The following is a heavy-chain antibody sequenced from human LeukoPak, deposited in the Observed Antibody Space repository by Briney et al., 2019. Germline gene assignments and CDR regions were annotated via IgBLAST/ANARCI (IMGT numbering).Heavy chain of an antibody. CDR3: ARGAVRGVIIDYYYYGMDV. V-gene: IGHV1-69*13. J-gene: IGHJ6*02. D-gene: IGHD3-10*01. CDR2: IIPIFGTA. Sequence: SVKVSCKASGGTFSSYAISWVRQAPGQGLEWMGGIIPIFGTANYAQKFQGRVTITADESTSTAYMELSSLRSEDTAVYYCARGAVRGVIIDYYYYGMDVWGQGTTVTVSS. CDR1: GGTFSSYA.